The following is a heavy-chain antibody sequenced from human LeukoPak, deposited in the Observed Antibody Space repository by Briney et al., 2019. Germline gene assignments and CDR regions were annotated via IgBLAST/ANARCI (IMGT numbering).Heavy chain of an antibody. CDR2: IYTSGST. CDR3: SRGQSISAVAV. Sequence: SETLSLTCTVSGGSISSYYWSWIRQPPGKGLEWIGYIYTSGSTNYNPSLKSRVTISVDTSKNQFSLTVTSVTAADTAVYYCSRGQSISAVAVWGQGTLVTVSS. J-gene: IGHJ4*02. V-gene: IGHV4-4*09. D-gene: IGHD6-13*01. CDR1: GGSISSYY.